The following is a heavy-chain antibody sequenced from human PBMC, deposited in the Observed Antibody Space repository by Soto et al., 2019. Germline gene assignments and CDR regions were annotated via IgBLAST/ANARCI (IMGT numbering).Heavy chain of an antibody. CDR2: IYYSGST. CDR3: AGLYPYESSGYHLNY. V-gene: IGHV4-59*08. D-gene: IGHD3-22*01. CDR1: GGSISSYY. Sequence: SETLSLTCTVSGGSISSYYWSWIRQPPGKGLEWIGYIYYSGSTNYNPSLKSRVTISVDTSKNQFSLKLRSVTAADTAVFYCAGLYPYESSGYHLNYWVQGALVT. J-gene: IGHJ4*02.